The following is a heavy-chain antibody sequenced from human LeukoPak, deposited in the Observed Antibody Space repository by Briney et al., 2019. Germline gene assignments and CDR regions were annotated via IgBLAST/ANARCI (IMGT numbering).Heavy chain of an antibody. Sequence: TGGSLRLSCAASGFTFSSYEMNWVRQAPGKGLEWVSYISSSGSTIYYADSVKGRFTISRDNSKNTLYLQMNSLRAEDTAVYYCARYQIPIAVAGRQNYFDYWGQGTLVTVSS. J-gene: IGHJ4*02. V-gene: IGHV3-48*03. CDR1: GFTFSSYE. D-gene: IGHD6-19*01. CDR2: ISSSGSTI. CDR3: ARYQIPIAVAGRQNYFDY.